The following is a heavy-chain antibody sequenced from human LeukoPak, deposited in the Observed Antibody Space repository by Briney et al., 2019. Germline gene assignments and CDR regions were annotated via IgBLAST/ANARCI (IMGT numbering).Heavy chain of an antibody. J-gene: IGHJ3*02. CDR2: IYSGGTT. V-gene: IGHV3-53*01. CDR1: GFTVSSHY. CDR3: AREKRRAFDI. Sequence: GGSLRLSCAASGFTVSSHYMSWVRQAPGKGLEWVSVIYSGGTTYYAESVKGRFTISRDNSKNTLYLQMNSLTAEDTAVYYCAREKRRAFDIWGRGTMVTVSS.